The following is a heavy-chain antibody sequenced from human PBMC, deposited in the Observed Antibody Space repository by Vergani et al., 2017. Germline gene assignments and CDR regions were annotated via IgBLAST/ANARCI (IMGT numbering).Heavy chain of an antibody. CDR1: GGSISSYY. D-gene: IGHD6-25*01. J-gene: IGHJ4*02. CDR3: ARAAPYSGSSGY. Sequence: QVQLQESGPGLVKPSETLSLTCTVSGGSISSYYWSWIRQPPGKGLEWIGYIYYSGSTNYNPSLKSRVTISVDTSKNQFSLKLSSVTAADTAVYYCARAAPYSGSSGYWGQGTLVTGSS. V-gene: IGHV4-59*01. CDR2: IYYSGST.